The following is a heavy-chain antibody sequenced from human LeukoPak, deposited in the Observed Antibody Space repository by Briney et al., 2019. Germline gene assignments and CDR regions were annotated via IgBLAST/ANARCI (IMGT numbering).Heavy chain of an antibody. V-gene: IGHV1-2*02. CDR3: ARARRTYSSSWYGWFDP. J-gene: IGHJ5*02. CDR1: GYTFTGYY. CDR2: INPNSGGT. Sequence: ASVKVSCKASGYTFTGYYMHWVRQVPGQGLEWMGWINPNSGGTNYAQRFQGRATMTRDTSISTAYMELSRLRSDDTAVYYCARARRTYSSSWYGWFDPWGQGTLVTVSS. D-gene: IGHD6-13*01.